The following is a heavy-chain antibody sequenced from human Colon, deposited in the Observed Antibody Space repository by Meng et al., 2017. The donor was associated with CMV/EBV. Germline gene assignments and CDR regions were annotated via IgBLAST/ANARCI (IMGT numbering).Heavy chain of an antibody. CDR1: GYSISRGYY. V-gene: IGHV4-38-2*02. J-gene: IGHJ4*02. CDR2: ISESGST. D-gene: IGHD2-2*01. Sequence: SETLSLTCSVSGYSISRGYYWGWSRQPPGKGLDWIGSISESGSTYYNPSLKNRVIISVDTSKNQFSLKLSSVIAADTAVYYCARVMFCSSASCYGGFDHWGQGRLVTVSS. CDR3: ARVMFCSSASCYGGFDH.